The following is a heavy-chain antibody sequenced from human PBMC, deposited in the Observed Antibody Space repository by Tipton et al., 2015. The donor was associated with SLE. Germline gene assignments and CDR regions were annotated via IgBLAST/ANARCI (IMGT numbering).Heavy chain of an antibody. D-gene: IGHD6-19*01. CDR2: IYYSGTT. CDR1: GDSISGQY. V-gene: IGHV4-59*11. CDR3: ARTVAVAAEGYFDY. Sequence: TLSLTCTVSGDSISGQYWSWIRQPPGKGLEWIGYIYYSGTTNYNPSLKRRVTISVDTSKNQFSLKLSSVTAADTAVYYCARTVAVAAEGYFDYWGQGTLVTVSS. J-gene: IGHJ4*02.